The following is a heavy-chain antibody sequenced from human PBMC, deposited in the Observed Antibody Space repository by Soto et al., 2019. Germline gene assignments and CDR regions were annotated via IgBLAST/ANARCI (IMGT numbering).Heavy chain of an antibody. D-gene: IGHD7-27*01. CDR2: IKSKTDGGTT. V-gene: IGHV3-15*01. CDR3: AKPGLTGSTGRTHPWFDP. CDR1: GFTFSNAW. Sequence: EVQLVESGGGLVKPGGSLRLSCAASGFTFSNAWMSWVRQAPGKGLEWVGRIKSKTDGGTTDYAAPVKGRFTISKDNSKNTLHLQMNSLRAEDTAVYYCAKPGLTGSTGRTHPWFDPWGQGTLVTVSS. J-gene: IGHJ5*02.